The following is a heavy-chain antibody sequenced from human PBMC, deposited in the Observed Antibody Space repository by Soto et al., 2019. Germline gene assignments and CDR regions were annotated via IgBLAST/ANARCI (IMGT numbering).Heavy chain of an antibody. CDR3: ARARSITIFGVVGFNMDV. D-gene: IGHD3-3*01. CDR1: GYTFTAHW. J-gene: IGHJ6*02. V-gene: IGHV5-10-1*01. Sequence: GEPLKIPCQASGYTFTAHWINWVRQMPGKGLEWMGRIDPSDSYTKYSPSFQGHVTISADKSISTAYLEWSSLEASDTAMYYCARARSITIFGVVGFNMDVWGQGTTVTVSS. CDR2: IDPSDSYT.